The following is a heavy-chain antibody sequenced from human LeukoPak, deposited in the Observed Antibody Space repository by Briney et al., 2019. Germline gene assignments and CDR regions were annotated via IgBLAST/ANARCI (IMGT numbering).Heavy chain of an antibody. CDR2: ISADNGKT. D-gene: IGHD5-12*01. J-gene: IGHJ6*03. CDR1: GYTFTSYG. Sequence: GASVKVSCKTSGYTFTSYGISWVRQGPGQGLEGMGWISADNGKTNYAQKLQGRVTMTTDTSTTTAYMELRSLRSDDTAVYYCARRGYPVYYYYMDVWGKGTTVTISS. V-gene: IGHV1-18*01. CDR3: ARRGYPVYYYYMDV.